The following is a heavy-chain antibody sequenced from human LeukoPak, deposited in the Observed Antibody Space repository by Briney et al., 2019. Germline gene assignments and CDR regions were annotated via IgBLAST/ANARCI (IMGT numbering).Heavy chain of an antibody. CDR3: ARGDAAMVTFDYYYYGMDV. CDR1: GFTFSSYW. CDR2: IKQDGSEK. V-gene: IGHV3-7*01. Sequence: GGSLRLSRAASGFTFSSYWMSWVRQAPGKGLEWVANIKQDGSEKYYVDSVKGRFTISRDNAKNSLYLQMNSPRAEDTAVYYCARGDAAMVTFDYYYYGMDVWGQGTTVTVSS. J-gene: IGHJ6*02. D-gene: IGHD5-18*01.